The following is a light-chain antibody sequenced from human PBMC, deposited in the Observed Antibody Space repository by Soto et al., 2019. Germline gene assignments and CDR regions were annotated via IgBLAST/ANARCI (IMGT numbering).Light chain of an antibody. CDR2: DAS. Sequence: DIQMTQPPSTLSASVGDRVTITCRASQSIGSWLAWYQQKPGIAPKLMIYDASSLESGVPSRFSGSASGTEFTLTISSLQPDDFATYYCQQYNSYSGTFGQGTKVDIK. CDR3: QQYNSYSGT. J-gene: IGKJ1*01. V-gene: IGKV1-5*01. CDR1: QSIGSW.